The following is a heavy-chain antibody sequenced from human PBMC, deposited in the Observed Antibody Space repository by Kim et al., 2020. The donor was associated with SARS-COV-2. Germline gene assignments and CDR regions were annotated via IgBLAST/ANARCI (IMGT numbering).Heavy chain of an antibody. CDR3: ARASQDSIVGAYYAFDI. D-gene: IGHD1-26*01. V-gene: IGHV3-53*01. J-gene: IGHJ3*02. Sequence: VKGRFTISRDNSKNTLYLQMNSLRAEDTAVYYCARASQDSIVGAYYAFDIWGQGTMVTVSS.